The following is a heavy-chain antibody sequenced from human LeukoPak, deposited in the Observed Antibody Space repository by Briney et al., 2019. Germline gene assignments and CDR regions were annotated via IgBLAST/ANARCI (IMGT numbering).Heavy chain of an antibody. Sequence: GASVKVSCKASGYTFTGYYMHWVRQAPGQGLEWMGWINPNSGGTNYAQKFQGWVTMTRDTSISTAYMELSRPRSDDTAVYYCARGDYVWGSYRPYYFDYWGQGTLVTVSS. J-gene: IGHJ4*02. CDR2: INPNSGGT. CDR1: GYTFTGYY. CDR3: ARGDYVWGSYRPYYFDY. D-gene: IGHD3-16*02. V-gene: IGHV1-2*04.